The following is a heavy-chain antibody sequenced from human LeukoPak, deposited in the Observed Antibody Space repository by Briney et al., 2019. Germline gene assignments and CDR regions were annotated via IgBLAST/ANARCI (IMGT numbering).Heavy chain of an antibody. V-gene: IGHV3-72*01. Sequence: GGSLRLSCAVSGFTFSDHYMDWVRQAPGKGLEWVGRIRNKANSHTTEYAASVKGRFTISRDDSKNSVYLQMNSLETEDTAVYYCAVGYCSGGDCYVSNYWGQGTLVTVSS. D-gene: IGHD2-15*01. CDR2: IRNKANSHTT. J-gene: IGHJ4*02. CDR1: GFTFSDHY. CDR3: AVGYCSGGDCYVSNY.